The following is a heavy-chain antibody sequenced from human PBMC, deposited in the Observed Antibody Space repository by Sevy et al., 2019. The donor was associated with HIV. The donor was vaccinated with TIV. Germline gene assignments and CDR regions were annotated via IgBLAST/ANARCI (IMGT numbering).Heavy chain of an antibody. V-gene: IGHV6-1*01. CDR1: GDSVSSNIAA. J-gene: IGHJ3*01. Sequence: KQSQTLSLTCAISGDSVSSNIAAWNWIRQSPSRGLEWLGRTHYRSKGYNDYAVSVKGRITINPDTSKNQFSLQLNSVTPEEAAVYDFARACCGSDRFGVLGAFDFWGQGTMVTVSS. CDR2: THYRSKGYN. D-gene: IGHD2-21*01. CDR3: ARACCGSDRFGVLGAFDF.